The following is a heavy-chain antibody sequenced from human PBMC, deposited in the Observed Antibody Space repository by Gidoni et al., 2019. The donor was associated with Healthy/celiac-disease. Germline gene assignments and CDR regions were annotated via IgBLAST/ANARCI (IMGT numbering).Heavy chain of an antibody. CDR2: IYYSGST. CDR1: GGSLRSGGYY. D-gene: IGHD3-9*01. J-gene: IGHJ5*02. V-gene: IGHV4-31*03. CDR3: AREGPILTGNNWFDP. Sequence: QVQLQESGPGLVKPSQTLSLTRTFSGGSLRSGGYYWSWIRPHPGKGLEWLGYIYYSGSTYYNPSLKSRVTISVDTSKNQFSLKLSSVTAADTAVYYCAREGPILTGNNWFDPWGQGTLVTVSS.